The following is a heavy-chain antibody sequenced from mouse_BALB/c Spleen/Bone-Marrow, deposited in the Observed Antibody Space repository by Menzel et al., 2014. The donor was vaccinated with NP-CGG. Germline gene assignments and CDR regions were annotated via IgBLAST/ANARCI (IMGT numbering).Heavy chain of an antibody. D-gene: IGHD1-2*01. Sequence: EVHLVESGPVLVKPCQSLSLTCTVTAYYITSGYGWYLIRQLQENIQEWGGYIPDSGTTHYDPSLKSRNSITRDTSKNQCFPQLNDVTTQDTATYNCAREARTTASLPYGGQGTLVPVPA. J-gene: IGHJ3*01. V-gene: IGHV3-1*02. CDR3: AREARTTASLPY. CDR2: IPDSGTT. CDR1: AYYITSGYG.